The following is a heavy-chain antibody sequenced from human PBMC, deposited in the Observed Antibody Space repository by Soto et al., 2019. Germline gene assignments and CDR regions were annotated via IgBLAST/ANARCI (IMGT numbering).Heavy chain of an antibody. CDR1: GFTVSSNF. D-gene: IGHD4-17*01. Sequence: EVQLVVSGGGLVQPGGSLRLSCAASGFTVSSNFMSWVRQAPGKGLEWVSIIYSDGSTYYADSVKDRFTISRDNSKNTLYLQMNSLRADDTAVYYCASRRNPYGAYDYWGQGTLVTVSS. J-gene: IGHJ4*02. CDR3: ASRRNPYGAYDY. V-gene: IGHV3-66*01. CDR2: IYSDGST.